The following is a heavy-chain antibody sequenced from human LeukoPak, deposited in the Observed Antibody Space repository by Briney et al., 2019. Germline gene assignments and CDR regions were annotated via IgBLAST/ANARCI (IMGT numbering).Heavy chain of an antibody. V-gene: IGHV3-21*01. CDR2: ISSSSSYI. J-gene: IGHJ4*02. CDR3: GREQSGYDWE. D-gene: IGHD5-12*01. Sequence: GGSLRLSCAASGFTFSSYSMNWVRQAPGKGLEWVSSISSSSSYIYYADSVKGRFTISRDNAKNSLFLQMTSLRAGDTAVYYCGREQSGYDWEWGQGTLVTVSS. CDR1: GFTFSSYS.